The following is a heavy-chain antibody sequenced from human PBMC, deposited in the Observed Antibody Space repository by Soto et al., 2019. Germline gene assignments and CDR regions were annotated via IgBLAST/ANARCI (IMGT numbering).Heavy chain of an antibody. D-gene: IGHD3-3*01. CDR3: ARPKKPTIFGVVALDY. Sequence: SVKVSCKASGGTFSSYAISWVRQAPGQGLEWMGGIIPIFGTANYAQKFQGRVTITADESTSTAYMELSSLRSEDTAVYYCARPKKPTIFGVVALDYWGQGTLVTVSS. CDR2: IIPIFGTA. V-gene: IGHV1-69*13. J-gene: IGHJ4*02. CDR1: GGTFSSYA.